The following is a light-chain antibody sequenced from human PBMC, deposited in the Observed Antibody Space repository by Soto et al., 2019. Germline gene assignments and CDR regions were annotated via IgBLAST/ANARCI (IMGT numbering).Light chain of an antibody. Sequence: QSVLTQPASVSGSPGQSITISGTGTSSDVGDYNYVSWYQHHPGKAPKLIIYEVRNRPSGVPNRFSGAKSGNTASLTISGLQAEDEADYYCSSYRTGSAFYVFGSGTKVTVL. CDR3: SSYRTGSAFYV. V-gene: IGLV2-14*01. J-gene: IGLJ1*01. CDR1: SSDVGDYNY. CDR2: EVR.